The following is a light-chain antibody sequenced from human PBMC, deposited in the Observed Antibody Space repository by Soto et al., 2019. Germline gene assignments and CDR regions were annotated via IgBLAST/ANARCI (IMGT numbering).Light chain of an antibody. V-gene: IGLV1-40*01. CDR3: QSYDRSLGGSRV. Sequence: QPVLTQPPSVSGAPGQRVTISCTGSSSNIGAGHDVHWYQQLPGTAPKLLIYDNTYRPSGVPDRFSGSRSGASASLAITGLQAEDEADYYCQSYDRSLGGSRVFGTGTKLTVL. CDR2: DNT. J-gene: IGLJ1*01. CDR1: SSNIGAGHD.